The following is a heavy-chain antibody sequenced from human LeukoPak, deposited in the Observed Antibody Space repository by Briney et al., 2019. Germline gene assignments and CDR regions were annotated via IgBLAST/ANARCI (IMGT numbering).Heavy chain of an antibody. CDR3: AKPEGEVVTPYDAFDI. CDR2: ISGSGGST. CDR1: GFTFSSYA. J-gene: IGHJ3*02. V-gene: IGHV3-23*01. D-gene: IGHD2-15*01. Sequence: GGSLRLSRAASGFTFSSYAMSWVRQAPGKGLEWVSAISGSGGSTYYADSVKGRFTISRDNSKNTLYLQMNSLRAEDTAVYYCAKPEGEVVTPYDAFDIWGQGTMVTVSS.